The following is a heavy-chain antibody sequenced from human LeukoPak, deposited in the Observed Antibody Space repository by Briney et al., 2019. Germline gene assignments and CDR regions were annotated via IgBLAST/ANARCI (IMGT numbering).Heavy chain of an antibody. CDR1: GGTFSSYA. V-gene: IGHV1-69*13. Sequence: SVKVSCKASGGTFSSYAISWVRQAPGQGLEWMGGFIPIFGTANYAQKFQGRVTITADESTSTAYMELSSLRSEDTAVYYCARHKILRFLHFDYWGQGTLVTVSS. CDR2: FIPIFGTA. J-gene: IGHJ4*02. D-gene: IGHD3-3*01. CDR3: ARHKILRFLHFDY.